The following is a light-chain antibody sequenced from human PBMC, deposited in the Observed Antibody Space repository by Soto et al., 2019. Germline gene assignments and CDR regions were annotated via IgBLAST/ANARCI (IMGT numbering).Light chain of an antibody. V-gene: IGLV2-14*01. CDR1: SSDVGGYNY. J-gene: IGLJ1*01. CDR2: DVS. CDR3: SSYASSSIYV. Sequence: LTQPASVSGSPGQSITISCTGTSSDVGGYNYVSWYQQHPGKAPKLIIYDVSNRPSGVSNRFSGSKSGNTASLTISGLQAEDEADYYCSSYASSSIYVFGTGTKVTVL.